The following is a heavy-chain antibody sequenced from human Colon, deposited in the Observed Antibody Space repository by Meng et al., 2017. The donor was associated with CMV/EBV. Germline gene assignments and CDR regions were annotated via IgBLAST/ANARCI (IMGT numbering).Heavy chain of an antibody. V-gene: IGHV1-69*10. Sequence: SVKVSCKASGGTFSRYTISWVRQAPGQGLEWMGRIIPILGITNYAQKFQGRVTITSDKSTSTTYMEVSSLRSEDTARYYCARDGDDILTGYYAHWGQGTLVTVSS. CDR3: ARDGDDILTGYYAH. J-gene: IGHJ4*02. D-gene: IGHD3-9*01. CDR2: IIPILGIT. CDR1: GGTFSRYT.